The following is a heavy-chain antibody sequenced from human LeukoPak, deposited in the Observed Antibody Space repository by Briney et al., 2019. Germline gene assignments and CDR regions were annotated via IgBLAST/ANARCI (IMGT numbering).Heavy chain of an antibody. J-gene: IGHJ4*02. CDR3: ARGGGDTAMEGIDY. D-gene: IGHD5-18*01. CDR1: GYTFTSYY. Sequence: ASVKVSCKASGYTFTSYYMHWVRQAPGQGLEWMGWISAYNGNTNYAQKLQGRVTMTTDTSTSTAYMELRSLRSDDTAVYYCARGGGDTAMEGIDYWGQGTLVTVSS. V-gene: IGHV1-18*04. CDR2: ISAYNGNT.